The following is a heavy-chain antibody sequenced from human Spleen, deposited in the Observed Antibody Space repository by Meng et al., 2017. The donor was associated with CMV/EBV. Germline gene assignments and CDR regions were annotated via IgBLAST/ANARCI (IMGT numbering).Heavy chain of an antibody. D-gene: IGHD2-2*02. V-gene: IGHV1-69*10. J-gene: IGHJ4*02. Sequence: ISWVRLDPGQGVEWMGGIIPRVGLANFAQKCEGRVTISADKATSTAYLELNSLRSEDTAVYYCARGNGYCSSGSCYTLYYFDSWGQGTLVTVSS. CDR3: ARGNGYCSSGSCYTLYYFDS. CDR2: IIPRVGLA.